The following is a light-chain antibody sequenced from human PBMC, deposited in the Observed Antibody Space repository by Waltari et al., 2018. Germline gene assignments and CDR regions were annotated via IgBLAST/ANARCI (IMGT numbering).Light chain of an antibody. CDR1: QSVTTK. V-gene: IGKV3D-15*01. CDR2: DAS. Sequence: EIVMTQSPATLSVSPGEGATLSCRASQSVTTKLAWYQLKPGQAPRLLIYDASSRAIGIPARFSGSGFGTEFTLTISSLQSEDFAVYYCQQYHNWPPWTFGRGTKVEIK. J-gene: IGKJ1*01. CDR3: QQYHNWPPWT.